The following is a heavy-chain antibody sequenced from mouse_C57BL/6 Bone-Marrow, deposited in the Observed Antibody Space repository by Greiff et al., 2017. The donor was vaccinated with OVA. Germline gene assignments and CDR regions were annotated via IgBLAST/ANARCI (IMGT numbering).Heavy chain of an antibody. CDR3: ARWHLLVGGYWYVDV. CDR1: GYTFTSYW. D-gene: IGHD1-1*01. Sequence: QVQLQQPGTELVKPGASVKLSCKASGYTFTSYWMHWVKQRPGQGLEWIGNINPSNGGTNYNEKFKSKATLTVDKSSSTAYMQLSSLTSEDSAVYYCARWHLLVGGYWYVDVWGTGTTVTVSS. CDR2: INPSNGGT. V-gene: IGHV1-53*01. J-gene: IGHJ1*03.